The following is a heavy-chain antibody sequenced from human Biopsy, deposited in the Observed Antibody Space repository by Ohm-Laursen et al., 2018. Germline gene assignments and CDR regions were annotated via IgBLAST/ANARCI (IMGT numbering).Heavy chain of an antibody. J-gene: IGHJ5*02. Sequence: TLSLTCTVSGCYISHYYWTWIRQPAGQGLEWIGRIYITGETDYNPSLNSRVTMSVDSSKKQFSLKLKSVTAAATAIYYCARAPPLIRGVVESWFDPWGQGILVTVSS. CDR2: IYITGET. CDR1: GCYISHYY. CDR3: ARAPPLIRGVVESWFDP. D-gene: IGHD3-10*01. V-gene: IGHV4-4*07.